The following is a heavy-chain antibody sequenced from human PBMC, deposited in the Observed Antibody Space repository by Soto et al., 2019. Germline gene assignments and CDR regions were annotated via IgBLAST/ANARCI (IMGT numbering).Heavy chain of an antibody. CDR1: GYTFSAYH. D-gene: IGHD2-15*01. V-gene: IGHV1-2*02. CDR2: IDPSNGAT. CDR3: ARDLGYCSGGSCYSGGYYYYYYYGMDV. J-gene: IGHJ6*02. Sequence: QVQLVQSGAEVKKPGASVKVSCKASGYTFSAYHLHWVRQAPGQGLEWMGWIDPSNGATIYAQKFHGRVTLTRDTSIGTAYMDLSRLTSDDTALYYCARDLGYCSGGSCYSGGYYYYYYYGMDVWGQGTTVTVSS.